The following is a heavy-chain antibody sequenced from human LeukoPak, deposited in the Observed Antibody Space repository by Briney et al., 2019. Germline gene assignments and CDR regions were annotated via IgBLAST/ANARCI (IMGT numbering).Heavy chain of an antibody. CDR1: GFTFSSSA. CDR2: ISASGGST. V-gene: IGHV3-23*01. J-gene: IGHJ4*02. D-gene: IGHD2/OR15-2a*01. CDR3: AKEGISRKTDFDY. Sequence: GGSLRLSCAASGFTFSSSAMSWVRQVPGKGLEWVSGISASGGSTSCADSVRGRFTISRDNSKNTLYVQMNSLRDEDTAVYYCAKEGISRKTDFDYWGQGTLVTVSS.